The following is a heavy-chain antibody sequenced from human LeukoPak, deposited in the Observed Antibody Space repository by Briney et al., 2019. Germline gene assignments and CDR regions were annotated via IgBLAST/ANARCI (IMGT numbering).Heavy chain of an antibody. CDR2: INTNTGNP. CDR3: ARAGGCTRTTCYVRADAFDI. J-gene: IGHJ3*02. CDR1: DYTFTSYA. Sequence: GASVKVSCKASDYTFTSYAMNWVRQAPGQGLEWMGWINTNTGNPTYAQRFTGRFVFSLDTSVSTAYLQISSLKAEDTAVYYCARAGGCTRTTCYVRADAFDIWGQGTMVTVSS. D-gene: IGHD2-2*01. V-gene: IGHV7-4-1*02.